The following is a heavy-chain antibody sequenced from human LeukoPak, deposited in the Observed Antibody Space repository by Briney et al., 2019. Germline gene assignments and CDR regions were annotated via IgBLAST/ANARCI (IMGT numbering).Heavy chain of an antibody. CDR1: GYTFTSYG. Sequence: ASVKVSCKASGYTFTSYGISWVRQAPGRGLEWMGTINPSGGSTGYAQKFQGRVTMTRDTSTSTVYMELSSLRSEDTAVYYCARQGGGGIDIEPSFDYWGQGTLVTVSS. D-gene: IGHD2-15*01. J-gene: IGHJ4*02. V-gene: IGHV1-46*01. CDR3: ARQGGGGIDIEPSFDY. CDR2: INPSGGST.